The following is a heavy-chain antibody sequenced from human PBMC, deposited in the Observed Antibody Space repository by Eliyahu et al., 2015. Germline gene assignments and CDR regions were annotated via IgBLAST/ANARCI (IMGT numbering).Heavy chain of an antibody. Sequence: QVQLVESGGDVVQPGTSLRLSXAASGFXFXSXGXXWVRQAPGKGLEWVAVMSHDGSSQFHADSVKGRFTISRDNSKNTLYLQLNSLRSEDTAIYYCAKGRHSSVTPTMSPHYFDSWGQGTLVTVSS. CDR2: MSHDGSSQ. V-gene: IGHV3-30*18. D-gene: IGHD6-25*01. CDR3: AKGRHSSVTPTMSPHYFDS. J-gene: IGHJ4*02. CDR1: GFXFXSXG.